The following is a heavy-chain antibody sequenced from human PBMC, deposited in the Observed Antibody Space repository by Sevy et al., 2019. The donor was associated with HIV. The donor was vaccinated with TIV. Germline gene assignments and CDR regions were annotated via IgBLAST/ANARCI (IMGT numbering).Heavy chain of an antibody. CDR3: ARAPALRFLEWLMAD. V-gene: IGHV3-30-3*01. CDR1: GFTFSSYA. J-gene: IGHJ4*02. D-gene: IGHD3-3*01. CDR2: ISYDGSNK. Sequence: GESLKISCAASGFTFSSYAMHWVRQAPGKGLEWVAVISYDGSNKYYADSVKGRFTISRDNSKNTLYLQMNSLRAEDTAVYYCARAPALRFLEWLMADWGQGPLVTVSS.